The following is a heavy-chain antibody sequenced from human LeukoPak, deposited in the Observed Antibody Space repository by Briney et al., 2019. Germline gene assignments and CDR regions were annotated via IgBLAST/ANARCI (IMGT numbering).Heavy chain of an antibody. Sequence: GGSLRLSCAASGFTVSSNYMSWVRQAPGKGLEWVSVIYSGGSTYYADSVKGRFTISRDNAKNSLYLQMNSLRAEDTAVYYCARVGSSWTKRGYFDYWGQGTLVTVSS. CDR2: IYSGGST. V-gene: IGHV3-53*01. D-gene: IGHD6-13*01. CDR3: ARVGSSWTKRGYFDY. CDR1: GFTVSSNY. J-gene: IGHJ4*02.